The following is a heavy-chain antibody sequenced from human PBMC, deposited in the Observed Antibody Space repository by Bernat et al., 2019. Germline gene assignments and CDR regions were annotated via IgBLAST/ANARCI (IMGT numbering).Heavy chain of an antibody. Sequence: QVQLQESGPGLVKPSETLSLTCTVSGGSISSSSYYWGWIRQPPGKGLEWIGSIYYSGSTYYNPPLKSRVTISVDTSTTQFSLKLSSVTAADTAVYYCARQMVQGEVVYWGQGTLVTVSS. V-gene: IGHV4-39*01. J-gene: IGHJ4*02. CDR3: ARQMVQGEVVY. CDR2: IYYSGST. CDR1: GGSISSSSYY. D-gene: IGHD3-10*01.